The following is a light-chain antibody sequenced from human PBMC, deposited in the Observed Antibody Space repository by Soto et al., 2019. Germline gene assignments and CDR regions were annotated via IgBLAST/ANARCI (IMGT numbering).Light chain of an antibody. Sequence: QSVLTQPASVSGSPGQSITASCTGTSSDVGGYKYVSWYQQHAGKAPKLLIYEVSNRPSGVSNRFSGSKSANTASLTISGLQAEDEADYYCSSYTSDFRRVFGTGTKVTL. CDR2: EVS. V-gene: IGLV2-14*01. J-gene: IGLJ1*01. CDR1: SSDVGGYKY. CDR3: SSYTSDFRRV.